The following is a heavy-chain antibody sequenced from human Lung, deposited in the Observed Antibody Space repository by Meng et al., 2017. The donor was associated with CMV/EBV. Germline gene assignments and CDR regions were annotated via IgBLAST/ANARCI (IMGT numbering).Heavy chain of an antibody. D-gene: IGHD3-3*01. J-gene: IGHJ5*02. V-gene: IGHV4-61*01. CDR3: ARLLRGYDSVGWFDP. CDR1: GDSVSSGPYY. Sequence: SETLSLXCTVSGDSVSSGPYYWSWIRQPPGKGLEWIGYLYYSGDTNYNPSLKSRVTMSVDTSKNQFSLKLRSVTAADTAVYYCARLLRGYDSVGWFDPWGQGNXVNGAS. CDR2: LYYSGDT.